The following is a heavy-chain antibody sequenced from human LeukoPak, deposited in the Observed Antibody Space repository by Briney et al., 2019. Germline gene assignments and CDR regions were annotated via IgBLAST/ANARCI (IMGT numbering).Heavy chain of an antibody. V-gene: IGHV1-69*01. CDR3: AFGVVVPAAMNAFDI. D-gene: IGHD2-2*01. J-gene: IGHJ3*02. CDR2: IIPIFGTA. Sequence: SVKVSCKASGGTFSGYAISWVRQAPGQGLEWMGGIIPIFGTASYAQKFQGRVTITADESTSTAYMELSSLRSEDTAVYYCAFGVVVPAAMNAFDIWGQGTMVTVSS. CDR1: GGTFSGYA.